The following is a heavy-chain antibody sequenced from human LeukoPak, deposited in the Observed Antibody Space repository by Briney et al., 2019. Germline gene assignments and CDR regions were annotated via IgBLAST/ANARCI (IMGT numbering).Heavy chain of an antibody. CDR2: INSDGSST. CDR3: VRDMGYYDKV. J-gene: IGHJ4*02. Sequence: GGSLRLSCAASGFTFSTYWLHWVRQAPGKGLVWVSRINSDGSSTNYADSVKGRFTISRDNAKNTLYLQMNSLRAEDTAVYYCVRDMGYYDKVWGQGTLVTVSS. D-gene: IGHD3-22*01. CDR1: GFTFSTYW. V-gene: IGHV3-74*01.